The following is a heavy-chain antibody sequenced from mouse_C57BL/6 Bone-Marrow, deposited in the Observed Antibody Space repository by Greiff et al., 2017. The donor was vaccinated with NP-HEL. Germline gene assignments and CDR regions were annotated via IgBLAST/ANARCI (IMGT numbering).Heavy chain of an antibody. CDR3: ARHLDSSDY. D-gene: IGHD3-2*02. CDR2: ISSGGSYT. V-gene: IGHV5-6*01. Sequence: QRVESGGDLVKPGGSLKLSCAASGFTFSSYGMSWVRQTPDKRLEWVATISSGGSYTYYPDSVKGRFTISRDNAKNTLYLQMSSLKSEDTAMYYCARHLDSSDYWGQGTTLTVSS. J-gene: IGHJ2*01. CDR1: GFTFSSYG.